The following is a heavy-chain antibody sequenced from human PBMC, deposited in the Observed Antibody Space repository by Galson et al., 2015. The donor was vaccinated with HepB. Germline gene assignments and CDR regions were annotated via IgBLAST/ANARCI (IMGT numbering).Heavy chain of an antibody. CDR1: GGSISSYY. J-gene: IGHJ4*02. V-gene: IGHV4-59*01. CDR3: ARGKPLAAAATPFDY. CDR2: FYYSGST. D-gene: IGHD6-13*01. Sequence: TLSLTCPVSGGSISSYYWTWIRQPPGKGLEWIGYFYYSGSTNYNTSLKSRVTISVHTSKTQFSLKLTSVTAADTAVYYCARGKPLAAAATPFDYWGQGTLVIVSS.